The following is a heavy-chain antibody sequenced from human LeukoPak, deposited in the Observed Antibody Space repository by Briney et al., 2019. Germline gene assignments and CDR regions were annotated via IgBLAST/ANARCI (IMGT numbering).Heavy chain of an antibody. Sequence: PGGSLRLSCAASGFTFSRYSMNWVRQAPGKGLEWVSYISSSSGSIYYADSVKGRFTISRDNAKNSLYLQMNSLRDEDTAVYYCARAKGDYYDSSGYYLNYWGQGTLVTVSS. D-gene: IGHD3-22*01. CDR1: GFTFSRYS. V-gene: IGHV3-48*02. CDR2: ISSSSGSI. J-gene: IGHJ4*02. CDR3: ARAKGDYYDSSGYYLNY.